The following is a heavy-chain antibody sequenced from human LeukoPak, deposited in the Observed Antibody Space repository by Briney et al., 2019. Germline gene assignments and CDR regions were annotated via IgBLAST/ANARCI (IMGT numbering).Heavy chain of an antibody. D-gene: IGHD2-2*01. J-gene: IGHJ6*03. Sequence: SETLSLTCTVSGGSISSYYWSWIRQPAGKGLEWIGRIYTSGSTNYNPSLKSRVTMSVDTSKNQFSLKLSSVTAADTAVYYCARELVVVPAAMPKSYYYYYMDVWGKGTTVTISS. V-gene: IGHV4-4*07. CDR1: GGSISSYY. CDR2: IYTSGST. CDR3: ARELVVVPAAMPKSYYYYYMDV.